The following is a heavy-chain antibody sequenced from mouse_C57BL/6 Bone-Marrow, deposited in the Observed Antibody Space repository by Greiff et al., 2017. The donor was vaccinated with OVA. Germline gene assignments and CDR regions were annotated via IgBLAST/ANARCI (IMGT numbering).Heavy chain of an antibody. CDR1: GFTFSDYG. CDR3: ARRLGLDY. CDR2: ISSGSSTI. J-gene: IGHJ2*01. Sequence: EVMLVESGGGLVKPGGSLKLSCAASGFTFSDYGMHWVRQAPEKGLEWVAYISSGSSTIYYADTVKGRFTISSDKAKNTLFLQMTSLRSEDTAMYYWARRLGLDYWGQGTTLTVSS. V-gene: IGHV5-17*01. D-gene: IGHD1-2*01.